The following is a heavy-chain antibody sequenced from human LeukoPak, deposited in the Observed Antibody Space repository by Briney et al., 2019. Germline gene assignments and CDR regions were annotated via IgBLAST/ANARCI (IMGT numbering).Heavy chain of an antibody. J-gene: IGHJ4*02. CDR2: INGNGGST. CDR1: GFTFSTYA. CDR3: VKTSRGGAKLQPGRGFDY. V-gene: IGHV3-64D*06. Sequence: PGGSLRLSCSASGFTFSTYAMYWVRQAPGKGLEYVSGINGNGGSTYYADSVKDRFTISRDNSKNTLYLQMSSLRVEDTAVYYCVKTSRGGAKLQPGRGFDYWGQGTLVTVSS. D-gene: IGHD4/OR15-4a*01.